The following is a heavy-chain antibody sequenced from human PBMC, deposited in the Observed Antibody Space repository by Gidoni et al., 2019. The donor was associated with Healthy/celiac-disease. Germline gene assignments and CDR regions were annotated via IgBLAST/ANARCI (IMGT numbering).Heavy chain of an antibody. CDR1: GFTFSSYA. J-gene: IGHJ4*02. V-gene: IGHV3-30*01. CDR2: ISYDGSNK. D-gene: IGHD2-15*01. CDR3: ARDWGSCPLYY. Sequence: QVQLVESGGGVVQPGRPLRLSCAASGFTFSSYAMHWVRQAPGKGLEWVAVISYDGSNKYYADSVKGRFTISRDNSKNTLYLQMNSLRAEDTAVYYCARDWGSCPLYYWGQGTLVTVSS.